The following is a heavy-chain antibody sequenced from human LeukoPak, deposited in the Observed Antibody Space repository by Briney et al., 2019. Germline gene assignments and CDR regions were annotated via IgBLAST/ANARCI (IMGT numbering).Heavy chain of an antibody. Sequence: ASVKASCKASGYTFTGFGISWVRQAPGQGLEWMGWISVYTGNRKYAQKFQGRVSMTTDTSTNTAYMELGSLGSDDTAVYYCARTPPVFAVITLDFWGQGTTVTVSS. D-gene: IGHD3-3*01. CDR1: GYTFTGFG. CDR2: ISVYTGNR. J-gene: IGHJ6*02. CDR3: ARTPPVFAVITLDF. V-gene: IGHV1-18*01.